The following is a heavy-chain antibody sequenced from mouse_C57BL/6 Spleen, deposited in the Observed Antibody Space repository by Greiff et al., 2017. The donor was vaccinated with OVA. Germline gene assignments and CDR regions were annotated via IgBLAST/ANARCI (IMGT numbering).Heavy chain of an antibody. J-gene: IGHJ1*03. CDR3: APMVTPSWYFDV. V-gene: IGHV1-74*01. D-gene: IGHD2-2*01. CDR2: IHPSDSDT. Sequence: VQLQQPGAELVKPGASVKVSCKASGYTFTSYWMHWVKQRPGQGLEWIGRIHPSDSDTNYNQKFKGKATLTVDKSSSTAYMQLSSLTSEDSAVYYCAPMVTPSWYFDVWGTGTTVTVSS. CDR1: GYTFTSYW.